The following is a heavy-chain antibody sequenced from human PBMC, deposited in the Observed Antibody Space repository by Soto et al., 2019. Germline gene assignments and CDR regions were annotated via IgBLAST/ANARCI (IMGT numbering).Heavy chain of an antibody. Sequence: SETLSLTCTVSGGSISSYYWSWIRQRAGKGLEWIGRIYTSGSTNYNPSLKSRVTMSVDTSKNQFSLKMSSVTAADTAVYYCARDYDHYYYYYGMDVWGQGTKVSVSS. V-gene: IGHV4-4*07. CDR1: GGSISSYY. CDR3: ARDYDHYYYYYGMDV. D-gene: IGHD5-12*01. J-gene: IGHJ6*02. CDR2: IYTSGST.